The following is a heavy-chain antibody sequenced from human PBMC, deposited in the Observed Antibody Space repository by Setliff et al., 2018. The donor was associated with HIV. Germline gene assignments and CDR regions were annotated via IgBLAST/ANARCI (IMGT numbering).Heavy chain of an antibody. J-gene: IGHJ4*02. Sequence: SGPTLVNPTETLTLTCTVSGFSLSNARMGVSWIRQPPGKALEWLAHIFSNDEKSYSTSLKSRLTISRDTSKSQVVLTMTNMDPVDTAKYYCARYSSGYHYYFDYWGQGTLVTVSS. CDR1: GFSLSNARMG. CDR3: ARYSSGYHYYFDY. CDR2: IFSNDEK. D-gene: IGHD3-22*01. V-gene: IGHV2-26*01.